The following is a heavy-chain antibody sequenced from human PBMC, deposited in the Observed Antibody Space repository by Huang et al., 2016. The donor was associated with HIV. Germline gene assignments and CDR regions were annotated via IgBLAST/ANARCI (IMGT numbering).Heavy chain of an antibody. CDR2: IYYSGSP. CDR3: ARSGYTYGFDY. J-gene: IGHJ4*02. V-gene: IGHV4-30-2*01. D-gene: IGHD5-18*01. CDR1: GGSISSGGYS. Sequence: QLLLQESGSGLVKPSQTLSLTCAVSGGSISSGGYSWSWFRQPPGKGLERIGYIYYSGSPYYNPSLKSRVTFSVDRSKDQFSLKLSSVTAADTAVYFCARSGYTYGFDYWGQGTLVSVSS.